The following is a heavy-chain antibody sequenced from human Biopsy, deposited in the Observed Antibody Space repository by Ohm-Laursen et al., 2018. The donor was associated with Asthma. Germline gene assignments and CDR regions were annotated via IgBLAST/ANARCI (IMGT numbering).Heavy chain of an antibody. CDR2: LYNSGTT. CDR3: ARDRGGTYGRTFES. J-gene: IGHJ4*02. Sequence: SETLSLTCTVSGGSISTYYWTWIRQPPGKGLEWVVYLYNSGTTNYNPSLKSRVTISVDTSKNQVSLNVRSVTAADTAVYYCARDRGGTYGRTFESWGQGTLVTVSS. CDR1: GGSISTYY. V-gene: IGHV4-59*01. D-gene: IGHD1-26*01.